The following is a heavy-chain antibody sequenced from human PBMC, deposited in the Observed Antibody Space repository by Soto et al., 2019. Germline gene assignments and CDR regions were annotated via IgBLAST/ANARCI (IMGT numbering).Heavy chain of an antibody. CDR3: ERGSLAAAGTCHFDY. V-gene: IGHV4-4*07. J-gene: IGHJ4*02. Sequence: KASETLSLTCTVSGGSISSYYWSWIRQPAGKGLEWIGRIYTSGSTNYNPSLKSRVTMSVDTSKNQFSLKLSSVTAADTAVYYCERGSLAAAGTCHFDYWGQGTLVTVSS. CDR2: IYTSGST. D-gene: IGHD6-13*01. CDR1: GGSISSYY.